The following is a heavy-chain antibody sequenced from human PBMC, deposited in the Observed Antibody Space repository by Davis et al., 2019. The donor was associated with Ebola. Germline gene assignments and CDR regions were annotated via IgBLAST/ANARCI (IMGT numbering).Heavy chain of an antibody. J-gene: IGHJ6*02. CDR2: IIPIFGTA. D-gene: IGHD6-6*01. V-gene: IGHV1-69*05. Sequence: SVKVSCKASGGTFSSYAISWVRQAPGQGLEWMGGIIPIFGTANYAQKFQGRVTMTRNTSISTAYMELSSLRSEDTAVYYCARGGRGIAARPDYYGMDVWGQGTTVTVSS. CDR1: GGTFSSYA. CDR3: ARGGRGIAARPDYYGMDV.